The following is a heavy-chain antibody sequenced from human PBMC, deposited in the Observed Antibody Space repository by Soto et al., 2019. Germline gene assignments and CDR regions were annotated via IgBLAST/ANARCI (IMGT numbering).Heavy chain of an antibody. CDR3: ARGNQQLPYYFVL. J-gene: IGHJ4*02. D-gene: IGHD6-13*01. CDR1: GGTFSSYA. V-gene: IGHV1-69*12. Sequence: QVQLVQSGAEVKKPGSSVKVSCKASGGTFSSYAISWVRQAPGQGLEWMGGIIPIFGTANYAQKFQGRVTITADDSTSTAYLELSSLRSEDAAVYSGARGNQQLPYYFVLWGRGTLVTVSS. CDR2: IIPIFGTA.